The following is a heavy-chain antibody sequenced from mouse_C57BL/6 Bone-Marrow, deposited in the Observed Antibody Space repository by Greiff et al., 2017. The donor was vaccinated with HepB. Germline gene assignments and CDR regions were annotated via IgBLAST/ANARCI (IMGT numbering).Heavy chain of an antibody. V-gene: IGHV3-6*01. Sequence: EVQLQQSGPGLVKPSQSLSHTCSVTGYSITSGYYWNWIRQFPGNKLEWMGYISYDGSNNYNPSLKNRISITRDTSKNQFFLKLNSVTTEDTATYYCASYSGYFDVWGTGTTVTVSS. CDR1: GYSITSGYY. CDR3: ASYSGYFDV. D-gene: IGHD2-1*01. J-gene: IGHJ1*03. CDR2: ISYDGSN.